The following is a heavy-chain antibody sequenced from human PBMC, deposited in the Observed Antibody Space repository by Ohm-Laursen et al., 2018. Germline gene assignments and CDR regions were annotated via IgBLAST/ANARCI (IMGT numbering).Heavy chain of an antibody. CDR2: IDYSGST. J-gene: IGHJ4*02. Sequence: GTLSLTCLVSGVSITPYYWSWIRQAPGKGLEWIGYIDYSGSTTYNPSLKSRVTISVDISKNQFSLRLTSVTAADTAVYYCARTRSSSSFDHTYWGQGTLVTVSS. CDR3: ARTRSSSSFDHTY. D-gene: IGHD2-2*01. V-gene: IGHV4-59*08. CDR1: GVSITPYY.